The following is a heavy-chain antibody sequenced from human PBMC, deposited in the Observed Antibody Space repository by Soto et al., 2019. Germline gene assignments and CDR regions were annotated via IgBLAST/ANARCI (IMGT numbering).Heavy chain of an antibody. D-gene: IGHD6-6*01. CDR2: ISYDGSNK. J-gene: IGHJ6*02. CDR3: ARDNKPGYSSSSYYYYGMDV. CDR1: GFTFSSYA. V-gene: IGHV3-30-3*01. Sequence: RLSCAASGFTFSSYAMHWVRQAPGKGLEWVAVISYDGSNKYYADSVKGRFTISRDNSKNTLYLQMNSLRAEDTAVYYCARDNKPGYSSSSYYYYGMDVWGQGTTVTVSS.